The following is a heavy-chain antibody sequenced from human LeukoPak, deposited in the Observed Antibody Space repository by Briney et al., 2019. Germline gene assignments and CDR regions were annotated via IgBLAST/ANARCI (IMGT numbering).Heavy chain of an antibody. CDR3: ARLYGRYFDY. V-gene: IGHV5-51*01. D-gene: IGHD3-10*01. Sequence: GESLKISCKGSGYNFPTSWTGWVRQMPGKGLEWMGIIYPGDSDTRYSPSFEGQVTISADKSISTAYLQWSGLKASDTAIYYCARLYGRYFDYWGQGTLVTVSS. CDR2: IYPGDSDT. J-gene: IGHJ4*02. CDR1: GYNFPTSW.